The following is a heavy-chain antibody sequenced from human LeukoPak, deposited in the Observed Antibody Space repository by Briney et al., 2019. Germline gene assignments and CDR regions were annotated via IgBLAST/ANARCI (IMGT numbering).Heavy chain of an antibody. Sequence: ASVKVSCKASGYTFTGYYVHWVRQAPGQGLEWMGRINPNSGGTNYAQKFQGRVTMTRDTSISTAYMELSRLRSDDTAVYYCAILEGSYYYDSSGEGDAFDIWGQGTMVTVSS. CDR3: AILEGSYYYDSSGEGDAFDI. CDR2: INPNSGGT. CDR1: GYTFTGYY. J-gene: IGHJ3*02. D-gene: IGHD3-22*01. V-gene: IGHV1-2*06.